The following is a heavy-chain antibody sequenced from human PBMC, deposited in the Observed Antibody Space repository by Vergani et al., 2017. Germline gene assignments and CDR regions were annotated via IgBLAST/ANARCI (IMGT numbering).Heavy chain of an antibody. J-gene: IGHJ4*02. V-gene: IGHV3-23*01. D-gene: IGHD5-24*01. CDR3: GRGSDNYN. Sequence: EVQLLESGGGLVQPGGSLRLSCAASGSTVSGNYMTWVRQAPGKGLEWVSSIKNTGDSTHYADSVKGRFTISRDNSKNTLYLQMNSLRVEDTAVYYCGRGSDNYNWGQGTLVTVSS. CDR1: GSTVSGNY. CDR2: IKNTGDST.